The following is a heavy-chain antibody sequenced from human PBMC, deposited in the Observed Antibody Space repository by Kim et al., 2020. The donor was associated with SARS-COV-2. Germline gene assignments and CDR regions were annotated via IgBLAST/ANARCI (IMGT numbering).Heavy chain of an antibody. Sequence: SGSTNYTPTLKSRVIMSIDTSMNQFSLKLSSVTTADTAVYYCARHSSRNTWGQGTLVTVSS. CDR3: ARHSSRNT. J-gene: IGHJ4*02. V-gene: IGHV4-34*01. CDR2: SGST. D-gene: IGHD6-13*01.